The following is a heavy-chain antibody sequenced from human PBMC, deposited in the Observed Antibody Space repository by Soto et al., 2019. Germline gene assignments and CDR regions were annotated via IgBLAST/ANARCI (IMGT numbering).Heavy chain of an antibody. CDR2: ISSSSSTI. CDR3: ARDVPYYYDSSGYPYGGAFDI. V-gene: IGHV3-48*02. CDR1: GFTFISNR. D-gene: IGHD3-22*01. J-gene: IGHJ3*02. Sequence: PGGSLGISVAASGFTFISNRMNWVRQAPGKGLEWVSYISSSSSTIYYADSVKGRFTISRDNAKNSLYLQMNSLRDEDTAVYYCARDVPYYYDSSGYPYGGAFDIWGQGTMVTVSS.